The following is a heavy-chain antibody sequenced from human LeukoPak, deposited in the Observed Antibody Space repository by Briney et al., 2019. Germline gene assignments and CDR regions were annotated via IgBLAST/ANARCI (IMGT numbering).Heavy chain of an antibody. Sequence: ASVKVSCKASGYTFTGYYMHWVRQAPGQGLEWMGRINPNSGGTNYAQKFQGRVTMTRDTSISTAYMELSRLRSDDTAVYYCARDLSSSSSGRDYWGQGTLVTVSS. CDR3: ARDLSSSSSGRDY. V-gene: IGHV1-2*06. D-gene: IGHD6-6*01. CDR1: GYTFTGYY. CDR2: INPNSGGT. J-gene: IGHJ4*02.